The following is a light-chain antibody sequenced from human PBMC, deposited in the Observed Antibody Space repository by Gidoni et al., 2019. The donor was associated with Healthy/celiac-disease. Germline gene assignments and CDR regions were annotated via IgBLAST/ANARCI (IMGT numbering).Light chain of an antibody. J-gene: IGKJ1*01. CDR3: QQSYSTVWT. CDR2: AAS. CDR1: QSISSY. V-gene: IGKV1-39*01. Sequence: IEMRPSSTSLSASVGDRVTITCRASQSISSYLNWYQQKRGKAPKLLIYAASSLQSGVPSRFNGSGSGTDFTLTISRLQPKDFATYYCQQSYSTVWTFGQGTKVEIK.